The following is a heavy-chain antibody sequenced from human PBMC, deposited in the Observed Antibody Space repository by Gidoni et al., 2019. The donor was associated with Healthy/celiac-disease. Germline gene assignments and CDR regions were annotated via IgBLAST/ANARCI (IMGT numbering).Heavy chain of an antibody. CDR3: AREYIVARKVFPIYYGMDV. V-gene: IGHV3-33*01. Sequence: QVQLVESGGGVVQPGRSLRLSCAASGFTFSSYGMHWVRQAPGKGLEWVAVRWYDGSNKYYADSVKGRFTISRDNSKNTLYLQMNSLRAEDTAVYYCAREYIVARKVFPIYYGMDVWGQGTTVTVSS. D-gene: IGHD5-12*01. J-gene: IGHJ6*02. CDR2: RWYDGSNK. CDR1: GFTFSSYG.